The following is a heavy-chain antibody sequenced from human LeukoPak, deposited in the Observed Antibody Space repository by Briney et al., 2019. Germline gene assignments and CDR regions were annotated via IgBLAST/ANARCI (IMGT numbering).Heavy chain of an antibody. J-gene: IGHJ4*02. Sequence: GASVKVSCRASGYTFTGYYMYWVRQAPGQGLEWVGWIDPNSGGTNYAQKFQGRVTMTRDTSISTAYMELSRLGSDDTAVYYCAGGPHYYDPPDYWGQGTLVTVSS. V-gene: IGHV1-2*02. CDR1: GYTFTGYY. D-gene: IGHD3-22*01. CDR3: AGGPHYYDPPDY. CDR2: IDPNSGGT.